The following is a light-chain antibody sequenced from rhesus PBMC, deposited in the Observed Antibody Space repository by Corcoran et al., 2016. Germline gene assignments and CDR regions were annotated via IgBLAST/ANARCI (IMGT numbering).Light chain of an antibody. CDR1: QGISSY. Sequence: DIQMTQSPSSLSASVGDRVTITCRASQGISSYLAWYQQKPGKDPKLLIYKAYTLQSGVPSRVSGSGSGTDVTLTISSLQPEDFATDYCQQRNSYPYSFGQGTKVEIK. V-gene: IGKV1-25*01. J-gene: IGKJ2*01. CDR3: QQRNSYPYS. CDR2: KAY.